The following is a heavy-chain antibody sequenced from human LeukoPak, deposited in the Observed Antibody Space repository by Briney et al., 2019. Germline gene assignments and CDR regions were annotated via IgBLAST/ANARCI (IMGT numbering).Heavy chain of an antibody. D-gene: IGHD3-16*01. Sequence: SETLSLTCTVSGGSISSSSYYWGWIRQPPGKGLEWIGSIYYSGSTYYNPPLKSRVTISVDTSKNQFSLKLSSVTAADTAVYYCARHPGDYVWGGHFDYWGQGTLVTVSS. CDR2: IYYSGST. CDR3: ARHPGDYVWGGHFDY. V-gene: IGHV4-39*01. CDR1: GGSISSSSYY. J-gene: IGHJ4*02.